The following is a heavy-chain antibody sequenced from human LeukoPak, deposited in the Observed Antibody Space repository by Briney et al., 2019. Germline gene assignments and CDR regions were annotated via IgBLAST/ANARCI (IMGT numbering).Heavy chain of an antibody. CDR3: AREVGSGWNYFDL. CDR2: ISSRQNDV. V-gene: IGHV3-21*01. D-gene: IGHD6-19*01. Sequence: PGGSLRLSCAASGLTFSSFNMNWVRQTPGKGLEWVSSISSRQNDVQYADSLEGRFTISRDNAKNSLYLQMNTLRAEDTAVYFCAREVGSGWNYFDLWGQGTLVTVSS. J-gene: IGHJ4*02. CDR1: GLTFSSFN.